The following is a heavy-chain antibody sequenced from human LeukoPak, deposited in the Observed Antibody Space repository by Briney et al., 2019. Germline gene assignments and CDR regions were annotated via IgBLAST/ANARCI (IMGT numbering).Heavy chain of an antibody. J-gene: IGHJ4*02. CDR1: GGSFSGYY. CDR2: ISSSSSYT. Sequence: PSETLSLTCAVYGGSFSGYYWSWIRQAPGKGLEWVSYISSSSSYTNYADSVKGRFTISRDNAKNSLYLQMNSLRAEDTAVYYCARDYYDSSGYPDYWGQGTLVTVSS. D-gene: IGHD3-22*01. V-gene: IGHV3-11*06. CDR3: ARDYYDSSGYPDY.